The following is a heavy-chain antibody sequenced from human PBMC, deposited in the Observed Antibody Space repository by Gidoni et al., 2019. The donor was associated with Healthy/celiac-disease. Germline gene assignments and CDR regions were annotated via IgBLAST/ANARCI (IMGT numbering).Heavy chain of an antibody. D-gene: IGHD3-9*01. CDR1: GFTFISYC. CDR2: IWDDGRNK. V-gene: IGHV3-33*01. Sequence: QVQLVVSGGGVVQPGRFLRLSCAAAGFTFISYCMHWVRQAPGKGLEGVAVIWDDGRNKYYADSVKGRFTISRDNSKNTLYLQMNSLRAEDTAVYYCARDRDKTYYDIFSGYGMDVWGQGTTVTVSS. CDR3: ARDRDKTYYDIFSGYGMDV. J-gene: IGHJ6*02.